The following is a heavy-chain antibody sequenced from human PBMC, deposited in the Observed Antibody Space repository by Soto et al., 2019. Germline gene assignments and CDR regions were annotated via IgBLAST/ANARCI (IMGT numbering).Heavy chain of an antibody. CDR1: GFTFSSYW. CDR2: IKQDGSEK. V-gene: IGHV3-7*01. D-gene: IGHD3-3*01. J-gene: IGHJ5*02. CDR3: SGLRDFWSGRTPFDP. Sequence: PGESLKISCAASGFTFSSYWMSWVRQAPGKGLEWVANIKQDGSEKYYVDSVKGRFTISRDNAKNSLYLQMNSLRAEDTAVYYCSGLRDFWSGRTPFDPWGQGTLVTVSS.